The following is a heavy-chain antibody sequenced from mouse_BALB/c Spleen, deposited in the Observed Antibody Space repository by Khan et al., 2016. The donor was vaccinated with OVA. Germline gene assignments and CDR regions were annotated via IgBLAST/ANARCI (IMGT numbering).Heavy chain of an antibody. D-gene: IGHD2-14*01. V-gene: IGHV3-8*02. J-gene: IGHJ2*01. CDR1: GDSITSGY. Sequence: EVQLQESGPSLVKPSQTLSLTCSVTGDSITSGYWNWIRKFPGNKLEYMGYINYSGSTYYNPSLKSRISITRDTSKNQYYLPLNSVPSEDTATYYWASWNYRYDGYFDYWGQGTTLTVSS. CDR2: INYSGST. CDR3: ASWNYRYDGYFDY.